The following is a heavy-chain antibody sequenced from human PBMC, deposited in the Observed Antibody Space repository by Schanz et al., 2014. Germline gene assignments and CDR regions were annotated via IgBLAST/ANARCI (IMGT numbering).Heavy chain of an antibody. V-gene: IGHV3-48*01. CDR1: GFTFNIYA. CDR2: VSRSTPDI. CDR3: AKSLESCPGGRCSRGYFDY. Sequence: EVQLLESGGGLVQPGGSLRLSCAASGFTFNIYAMNWVRQAPGKGLEWVSYVSRSTPDIYYADSVKGRFTMSRDNAKNTVHLQMSSLRAEDTAVYYCAKSLESCPGGRCSRGYFDYWGQGTLVTVSS. J-gene: IGHJ4*02. D-gene: IGHD2-8*02.